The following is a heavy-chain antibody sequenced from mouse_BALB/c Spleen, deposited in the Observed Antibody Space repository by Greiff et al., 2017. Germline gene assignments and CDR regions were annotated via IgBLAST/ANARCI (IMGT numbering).Heavy chain of an antibody. CDR1: GYTFTSYW. Sequence: QVQLQQSGAELARPGASVKLSCKASGYTFTSYWMQWVKQRPGQGLEWIGAIYPGDGDTRYTQKFKGKATLTADKSSSTAYMQLSSLASEDSAVYYCAREIYRGAMDYWGQGTSVTVSS. CDR3: AREIYRGAMDY. J-gene: IGHJ4*01. CDR2: IYPGDGDT. V-gene: IGHV1-87*01. D-gene: IGHD2-14*01.